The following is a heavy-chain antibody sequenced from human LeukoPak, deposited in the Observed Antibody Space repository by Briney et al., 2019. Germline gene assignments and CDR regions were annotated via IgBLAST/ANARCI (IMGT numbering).Heavy chain of an antibody. CDR3: ARDRPQYYDFWSGPTPGDY. CDR1: GFTVSSNY. CDR2: IYSGGST. D-gene: IGHD3-3*01. J-gene: IGHJ4*02. Sequence: PGGSLRLSCAASGFTVSSNYMSWVRQAPGKGLEWVSVIYSGGSTYYADSVKGRFTISRDNSKNTLYLQMNSLRAEDTAVYYCARDRPQYYDFWSGPTPGDYWGQGTLVTVSS. V-gene: IGHV3-66*01.